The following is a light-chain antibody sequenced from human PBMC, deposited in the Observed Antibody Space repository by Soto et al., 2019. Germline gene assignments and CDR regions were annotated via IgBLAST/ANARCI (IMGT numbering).Light chain of an antibody. V-gene: IGKV3-15*01. CDR3: QQYHNWPQT. Sequence: EVVLTQSPGTLSLSPGERATLPCRSSQTVSSSYLAWYQQKPGQAPRLLIDGASTRATGIPARFSGSGSGTDFTLTSSGLQSEDFAVYYCQQYHNWPQTFGQGTKVDIK. CDR1: QTVSSSY. J-gene: IGKJ1*01. CDR2: GAS.